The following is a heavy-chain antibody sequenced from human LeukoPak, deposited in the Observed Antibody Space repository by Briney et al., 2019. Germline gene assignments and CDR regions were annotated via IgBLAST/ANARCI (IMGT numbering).Heavy chain of an antibody. CDR1: GFTFSSYA. J-gene: IGHJ4*02. Sequence: GGSLRLSCAASGFTFSSYAMSWVRQAPGKALEWVSVISGSGGSTYSADSVKGRFTISRDNFKNTLYLQMNSLRAEDTAVYFCAKSQDGGRLFHFDYWGQGTLVTVSS. D-gene: IGHD1-26*01. CDR2: ISGSGGST. V-gene: IGHV3-23*01. CDR3: AKSQDGGRLFHFDY.